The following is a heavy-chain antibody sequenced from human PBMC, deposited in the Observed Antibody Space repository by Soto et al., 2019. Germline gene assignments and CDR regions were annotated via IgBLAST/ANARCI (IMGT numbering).Heavy chain of an antibody. J-gene: IGHJ4*02. D-gene: IGHD6-19*01. Sequence: EVQLLESGGGLVQPGGSLRLSCAASGFTFSSYVMSWVRQAPGKGLEWVSAISGSGGSTYYADSVKGRFTISRDNSKNTLYLQMNSLRAEDTAVYYCAKIKALGQWLGPFDYWGQGTLVTVSS. CDR2: ISGSGGST. V-gene: IGHV3-23*01. CDR3: AKIKALGQWLGPFDY. CDR1: GFTFSSYV.